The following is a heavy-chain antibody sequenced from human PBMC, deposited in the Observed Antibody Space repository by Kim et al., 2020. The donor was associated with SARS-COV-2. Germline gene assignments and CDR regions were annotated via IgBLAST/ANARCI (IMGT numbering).Heavy chain of an antibody. Sequence: GGSLRLSCAASGFTFSDYYMSWIRQAPGKGLEWVSYISSSGSTIYYADSVKGRFTISRDNAKNSLYLQMNSLRAEDTAVYYCARDGRSYGGWLQLEGYYFDYWGQGTLVTVSS. J-gene: IGHJ4*02. V-gene: IGHV3-11*01. CDR2: ISSSGSTI. CDR1: GFTFSDYY. D-gene: IGHD3-16*01. CDR3: ARDGRSYGGWLQLEGYYFDY.